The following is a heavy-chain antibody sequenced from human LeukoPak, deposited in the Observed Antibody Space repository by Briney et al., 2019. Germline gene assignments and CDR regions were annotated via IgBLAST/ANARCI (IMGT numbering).Heavy chain of an antibody. V-gene: IGHV3-23*01. D-gene: IGHD5-12*01. J-gene: IGHJ4*02. Sequence: QPGASLRLSCAASGFTFSSYAMSWVRQAPGKGLEWVSAISGGGGSTYYADSVKGRFTISRDNSKNTLYLQMNSLRAEDTAVYYCAKGGSDWSGYDYYFDYWGQGTLVTVSS. CDR3: AKGGSDWSGYDYYFDY. CDR1: GFTFSSYA. CDR2: ISGGGGST.